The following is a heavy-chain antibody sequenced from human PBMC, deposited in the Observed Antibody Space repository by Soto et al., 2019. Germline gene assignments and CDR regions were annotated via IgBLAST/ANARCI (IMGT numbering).Heavy chain of an antibody. CDR3: AREITGTTIGWYFDL. J-gene: IGHJ2*01. CDR2: ISSSGSTI. CDR1: GFTFSSYE. V-gene: IGHV3-48*03. D-gene: IGHD1-20*01. Sequence: EVQLVESGGGLVQPGGSLRLSCAASGFTFSSYEMNWVRQAPGKGLEWVSYISSSGSTIYYADSVKGRFTISRDNAKNALDLQMNSLRAEDTAVYYCAREITGTTIGWYFDLWGRGTLVTVSS.